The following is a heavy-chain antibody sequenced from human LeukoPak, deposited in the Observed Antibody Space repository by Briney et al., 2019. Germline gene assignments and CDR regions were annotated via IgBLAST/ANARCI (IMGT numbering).Heavy chain of an antibody. J-gene: IGHJ4*02. CDR1: GGSFSGNY. V-gene: IGHV4-34*01. CDR2: INHSGST. D-gene: IGHD3-10*01. CDR3: ARGVSSAGVFYFDY. Sequence: SETLSLTCAVYGGSFSGNYWSWIRQPPGKGLEWIGEINHSGSTNYNPSLKSRVTISVDTSKNQFSLKLNSVTAADTALYYCARGVSSAGVFYFDYWGQGTLVTVSS.